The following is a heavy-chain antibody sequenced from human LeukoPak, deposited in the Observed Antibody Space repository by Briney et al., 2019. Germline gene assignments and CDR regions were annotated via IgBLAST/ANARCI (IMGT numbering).Heavy chain of an antibody. D-gene: IGHD3-16*01. V-gene: IGHV4-39*01. Sequence: SETPSLTCTVSGGSISSSSYYWGWIRQPPGKGLEWIGTIYYSGSTYYNPSLKSRVTISVDTSKNQFSLKLSSVTAADTAVYYCARRGGDYWGQGTLVTVSS. CDR1: GGSISSSSYY. CDR2: IYYSGST. J-gene: IGHJ4*02. CDR3: ARRGGDY.